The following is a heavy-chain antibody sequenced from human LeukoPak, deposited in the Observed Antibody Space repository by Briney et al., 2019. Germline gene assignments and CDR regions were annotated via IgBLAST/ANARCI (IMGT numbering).Heavy chain of an antibody. CDR1: GGSFSGYY. CDR2: INHSGST. CDR3: ARRTMVRGVIITVKAFDY. V-gene: IGHV4-34*01. Sequence: SETLSLTCAVYGGSFSGYYWSWIRQPPGKGLEWIGEINHSGSTNYNPSLKSRVTISVDTPKNQFSLKLSSVTAADTAVYYCARRTMVRGVIITVKAFDYWGQGTLVTVSS. J-gene: IGHJ4*02. D-gene: IGHD3-10*01.